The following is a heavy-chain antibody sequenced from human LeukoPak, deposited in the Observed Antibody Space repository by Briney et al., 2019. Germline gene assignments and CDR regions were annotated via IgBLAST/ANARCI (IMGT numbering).Heavy chain of an antibody. CDR2: IRYDGSNK. D-gene: IGHD2-15*01. CDR1: GFTFSSYG. CDR3: AKDQGYCSGGSCYPDY. Sequence: PGGSLRLSCAASGFTFSSYGMHWVRQAPGKGLEWVAFIRYDGSNKYYADSVKGRFTISRDNSKNTLCLQMNSLRAEDTAVYYCAKDQGYCSGGSCYPDYWGQGTLVTVSS. V-gene: IGHV3-30*02. J-gene: IGHJ4*02.